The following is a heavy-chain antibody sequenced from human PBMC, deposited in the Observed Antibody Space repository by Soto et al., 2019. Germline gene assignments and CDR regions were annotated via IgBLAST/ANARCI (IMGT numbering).Heavy chain of an antibody. J-gene: IGHJ4*02. CDR2: IYHSGST. Sequence: TSETLSLTCAVSGGSISSGGYSWSWIRQPPGKGLEWIGYIYHSGSTYYNPSLKSRVTISVDRSKNQFSLKLSSVTAADTAVYYGARVRKQWRVFDXWGQGTLVTVS. V-gene: IGHV4-30-2*01. CDR3: ARVRKQWRVFDX. D-gene: IGHD6-19*01. CDR1: GGSISSGGYS.